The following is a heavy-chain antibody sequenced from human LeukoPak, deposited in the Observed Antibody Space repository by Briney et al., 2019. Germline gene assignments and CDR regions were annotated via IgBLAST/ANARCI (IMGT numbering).Heavy chain of an antibody. CDR3: ARPRGNVEMATIPFDY. CDR2: ISSGSNYI. J-gene: IGHJ4*02. D-gene: IGHD5-24*01. V-gene: IGHV3-21*01. Sequence: GSLRLSCAGSGFRFSDYSMNWVRQAPGKGLEWVSSISSGSNYIYNADSVKGRFTISRDNAKNSLFLQMNSLRAEDTAVYYCARPRGNVEMATIPFDYWGQGTLVTVSS. CDR1: GFRFSDYS.